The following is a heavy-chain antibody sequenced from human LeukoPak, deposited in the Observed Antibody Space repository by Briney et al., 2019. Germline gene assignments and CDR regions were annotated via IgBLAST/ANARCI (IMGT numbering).Heavy chain of an antibody. CDR1: GGSISSYY. Sequence: SETLSLTCTVSGGSISSYYWSWIRQPPGKGLEWIGYIYYSGSTNYNPSLKSRVTISVDTSKNQFSLKLSSVTAADTAVYYCARWRGDGYNYYFDYWGQGTLVTVSS. V-gene: IGHV4-59*01. CDR2: IYYSGST. J-gene: IGHJ4*02. D-gene: IGHD5-24*01. CDR3: ARWRGDGYNYYFDY.